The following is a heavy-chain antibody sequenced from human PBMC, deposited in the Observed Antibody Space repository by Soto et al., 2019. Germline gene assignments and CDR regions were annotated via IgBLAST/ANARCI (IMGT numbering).Heavy chain of an antibody. CDR1: GYNFTTYV. J-gene: IGHJ4*02. CDR3: ARGYTSGWTFDF. D-gene: IGHD6-19*01. V-gene: IGHV1-3*01. Sequence: QVQLVQSGAEVKQPGASASVSCKASGYNFTTYVVHWLRQAPGQGPEWMGWINCGSGNTVYSQKFQGRVTFTRDTSARTAYMDLNSLTSGDTAVYYCARGYTSGWTFDFWGRGTLVTDSS. CDR2: INCGSGNT.